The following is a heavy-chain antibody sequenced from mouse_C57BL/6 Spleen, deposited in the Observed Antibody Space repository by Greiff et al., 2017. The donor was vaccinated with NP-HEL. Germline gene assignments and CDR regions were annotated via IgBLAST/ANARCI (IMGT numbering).Heavy chain of an antibody. J-gene: IGHJ3*01. D-gene: IGHD2-14*01. V-gene: IGHV14-4*01. CDR2: IDPENGDT. CDR3: TSYGYEFAY. Sequence: EVQLQQSGAELVRPGASVKLSCTASGFNIKDDYMHWVKQRPEQGLEWIGWIDPENGDTEYASKFQGKATITADTSSNPAYLQLSSLTSEDTVVYYCTSYGYEFAYWGQGTLVTVSA. CDR1: GFNIKDDY.